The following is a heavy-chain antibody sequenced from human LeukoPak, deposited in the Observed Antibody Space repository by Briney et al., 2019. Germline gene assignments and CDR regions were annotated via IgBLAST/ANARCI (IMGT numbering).Heavy chain of an antibody. CDR2: LYSSGDT. J-gene: IGHJ6*02. Sequence: SETLSLTCTVSGGSISGYYWSWIRQTAGKGLEWIGRLYSSGDTNYNPSLKRRITLSVDTSKNQFSLRLSSVTAADTAVYYCARECSSTCPYNNMNVWGQGATVTVSS. V-gene: IGHV4-4*07. D-gene: IGHD2-2*01. CDR3: ARECSSTCPYNNMNV. CDR1: GGSISGYY.